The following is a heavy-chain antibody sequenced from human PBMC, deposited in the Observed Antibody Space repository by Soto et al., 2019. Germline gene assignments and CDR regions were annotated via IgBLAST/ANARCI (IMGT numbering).Heavy chain of an antibody. Sequence: PSETLSLTCAVSGGSISSYYWSWIRQPPGKGLEWIGYISYVGSTYYNPSLKSRVTISVDTSKNQFSLKLTSVTAADTAVYYCAKWFGGYSTSIGCYTFDYWGQGTLVTVSS. D-gene: IGHD2-2*02. J-gene: IGHJ4*02. CDR1: GGSISSYY. V-gene: IGHV4-59*01. CDR3: AKWFGGYSTSIGCYTFDY. CDR2: ISYVGST.